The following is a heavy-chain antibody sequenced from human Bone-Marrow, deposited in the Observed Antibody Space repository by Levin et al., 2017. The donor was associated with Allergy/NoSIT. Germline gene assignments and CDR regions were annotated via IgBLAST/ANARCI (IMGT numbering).Heavy chain of an antibody. J-gene: IGHJ4*02. CDR2: TSYDGSNK. D-gene: IGHD7-27*01. Sequence: HPGGSLRLSCVASGFTFRSYGMHWVRQAPGKGLEWVATTSYDGSNKYYADSVKGRFTISRDNSMNTLYLQMNSLRAEDTAVYYCAKEHWGSGRGFDYWGQGTLVTVSS. CDR3: AKEHWGSGRGFDY. CDR1: GFTFRSYG. V-gene: IGHV3-30*18.